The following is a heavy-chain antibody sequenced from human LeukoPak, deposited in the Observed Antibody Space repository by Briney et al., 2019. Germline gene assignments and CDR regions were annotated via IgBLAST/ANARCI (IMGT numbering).Heavy chain of an antibody. CDR3: ARLGQIVATIQGYFDY. CDR1: GGTFSSYA. J-gene: IGHJ4*02. CDR2: ISTYNGNT. V-gene: IGHV1-18*01. Sequence: ASVKVSCKASGGTFSSYAISGVRQAPGQGLEWMGWISTYNGNTNYAQRLQGRVTMTTDTSTSTAYMELRSLRSDDTAVYYCARLGQIVATIQGYFDYWGQGTLVTVSS. D-gene: IGHD5-12*01.